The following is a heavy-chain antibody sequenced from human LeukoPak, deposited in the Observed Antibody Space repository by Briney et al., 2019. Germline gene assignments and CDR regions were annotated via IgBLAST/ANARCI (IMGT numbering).Heavy chain of an antibody. V-gene: IGHV3-23*01. CDR1: GFTFYDYG. J-gene: IGHJ4*02. CDR2: ISGSGLST. D-gene: IGHD3-10*01. CDR3: AKGYYGSGSYGWFDY. Sequence: PGRSLRLSCAASGFTFYDYGMTWVRQAPGKGLEWVSTISGSGLSTYYADSVKGRFTISRDNSKNTLFLQMNSLRAEDTAVYYCAKGYYGSGSYGWFDYWGQGTLVTVSS.